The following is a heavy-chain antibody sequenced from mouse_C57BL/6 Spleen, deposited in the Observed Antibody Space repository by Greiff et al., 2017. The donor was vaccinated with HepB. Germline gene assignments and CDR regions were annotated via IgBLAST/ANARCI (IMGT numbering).Heavy chain of an antibody. Sequence: EVQRVESGGGLVKPGGSLKLSCAASGFTFSDYGMHWVRQAPEKGLEWVAYISSGSSTIYYADTVKGRFTISRDNAKNTLFLQMTSLRSEDTSMYYCARPGYEAMDYWGQGTSVTVSS. V-gene: IGHV5-17*01. CDR2: ISSGSSTI. CDR3: ARPGYEAMDY. J-gene: IGHJ4*01. D-gene: IGHD3-2*02. CDR1: GFTFSDYG.